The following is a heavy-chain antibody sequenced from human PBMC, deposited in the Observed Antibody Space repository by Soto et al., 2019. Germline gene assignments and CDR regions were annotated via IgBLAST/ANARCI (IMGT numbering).Heavy chain of an antibody. CDR1: GYTFTSYD. J-gene: IGHJ4*02. CDR2: MNPNSGNT. CDR3: ARGRVHSRGWYGDY. D-gene: IGHD6-19*01. V-gene: IGHV1-8*01. Sequence: QVQLVQSGAEVKKPGASVKVSCKASGYTFTSYDINWVRQATGQGLEWMGWMNPNSGNTGYAQKFQGRVTMTRNTSIRPAYMELSSLRSEDTAVYYCARGRVHSRGWYGDYWGQGTLVTVSS.